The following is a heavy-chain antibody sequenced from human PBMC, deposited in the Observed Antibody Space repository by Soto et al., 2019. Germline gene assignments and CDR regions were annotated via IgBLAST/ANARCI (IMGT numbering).Heavy chain of an antibody. J-gene: IGHJ4*02. CDR1: GFNFDNYG. CDR2: MTYDGSNN. D-gene: IGHD1-7*01. V-gene: IGHV3-30*18. CDR3: AKDRVGGTFYTPLGF. Sequence: GGSLGLSCQAPGFNFDNYGLHGVRQAAGKGLEWVAVMTYDGSNNYYADSVEGRFTISRDNCKNTLSLHLITLNPEDTAVYHCAKDRVGGTFYTPLGFWGQGTLVTVSS.